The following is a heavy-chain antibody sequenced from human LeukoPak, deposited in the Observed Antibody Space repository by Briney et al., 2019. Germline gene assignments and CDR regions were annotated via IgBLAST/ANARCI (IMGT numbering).Heavy chain of an antibody. J-gene: IGHJ4*02. CDR3: ATSGIPYGDYLGW. Sequence: GGSLRLSCAASGFTFSSYAMSWVRQAPGKGLEWVSAISGSGGSTYYADSVKGRFTISRDNSKNTLYLQMNSLRAEDTAVYYCATSGIPYGDYLGWRGQGTLVTVSS. V-gene: IGHV3-23*01. CDR2: ISGSGGST. D-gene: IGHD4-17*01. CDR1: GFTFSSYA.